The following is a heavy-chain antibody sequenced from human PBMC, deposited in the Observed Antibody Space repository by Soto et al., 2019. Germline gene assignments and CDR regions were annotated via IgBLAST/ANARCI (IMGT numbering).Heavy chain of an antibody. CDR1: GGSISSYY. J-gene: IGHJ4*02. D-gene: IGHD2-2*01. CDR2: IYTSGST. CDR3: ARACSSNSCYDVFDY. Sequence: SETLSLTCTVSGGSISSYYWSWIRQPAGKGLEWIGRIYTSGSTNYNPSLKSRVTMSVDTSKNQFSLKLSSVTAADTAVYYCARACSSNSCYDVFDYWGQGTMVTVSS. V-gene: IGHV4-4*07.